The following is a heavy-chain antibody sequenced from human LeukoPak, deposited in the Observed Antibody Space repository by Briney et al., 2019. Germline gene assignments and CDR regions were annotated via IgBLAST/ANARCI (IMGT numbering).Heavy chain of an antibody. J-gene: IGHJ4*02. CDR1: GGSFSGYY. Sequence: SETLSLTCAVYGGSFSGYYWSWIRQPPGKGLEWIGYIYYNGSTNYNPSLKSRVTISVDTSKNQFSLKLSSVTAADTAVYYCARSLDSSSWFSTFDYWGQGTLVTVSS. D-gene: IGHD6-13*01. CDR3: ARSLDSSSWFSTFDY. CDR2: IYYNGST. V-gene: IGHV4-59*08.